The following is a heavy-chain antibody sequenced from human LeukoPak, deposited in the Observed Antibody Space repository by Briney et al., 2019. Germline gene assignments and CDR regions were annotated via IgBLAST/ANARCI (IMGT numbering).Heavy chain of an antibody. Sequence: GASVKVSCKASGYTFTSYGISWVRQAPGQGLEWMGWISAYNGNTNYAQKLQGRVTMTTDTSTSTAYMELRSLRSDDTAVYYCARVQGGDSGSYYNSYYFDYWGQGTLVTVSS. D-gene: IGHD3-10*01. J-gene: IGHJ4*02. CDR1: GYTFTSYG. CDR3: ARVQGGDSGSYYNSYYFDY. CDR2: ISAYNGNT. V-gene: IGHV1-18*01.